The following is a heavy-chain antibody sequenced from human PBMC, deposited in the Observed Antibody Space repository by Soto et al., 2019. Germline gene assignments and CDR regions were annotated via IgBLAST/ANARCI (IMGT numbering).Heavy chain of an antibody. Sequence: SVKVSCKASGGTFSSYAISWVRQAPGQGLEWMGGIIPIFGTANYAQKFQGRVTITADESTSTAYMELSSLRSEDTAVYYCARQGRYSSSWNWFDPWGQGTLVTVSS. J-gene: IGHJ5*02. CDR3: ARQGRYSSSWNWFDP. D-gene: IGHD6-13*01. CDR2: IIPIFGTA. V-gene: IGHV1-69*13. CDR1: GGTFSSYA.